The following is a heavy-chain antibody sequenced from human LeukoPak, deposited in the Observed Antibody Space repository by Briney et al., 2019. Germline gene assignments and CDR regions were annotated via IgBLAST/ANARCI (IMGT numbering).Heavy chain of an antibody. D-gene: IGHD1-26*01. CDR1: GFTFSSYS. CDR2: ISTSSTTM. CDR3: ARGTILGGSPVVLD. V-gene: IGHV3-48*04. J-gene: IGHJ4*02. Sequence: GGSLRLSCAASGFTFSSYSMNWVRQAPGKGLEGVSYISTSSTTMYYADSVEGRFTISRDNAKNSLYLQMNSLRAEDTAVYYCARGTILGGSPVVLDWGQGTLVTVSS.